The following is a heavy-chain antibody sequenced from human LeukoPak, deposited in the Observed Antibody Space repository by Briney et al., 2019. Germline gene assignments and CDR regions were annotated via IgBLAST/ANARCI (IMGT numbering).Heavy chain of an antibody. CDR3: ARDEAYYDFWSGYYKDYYGMDV. Sequence: GGSLRLSCAASGFTFSNNWMGWVRQAPGKGLEWVANIADDGSEKYYVDSVKGRFTISRDNAKSSLYLQMNSLRAEDTAVYYCARDEAYYDFWSGYYKDYYGMDVWGQGTTVTVSS. CDR2: IADDGSEK. J-gene: IGHJ6*02. CDR1: GFTFSNNW. V-gene: IGHV3-7*01. D-gene: IGHD3-3*01.